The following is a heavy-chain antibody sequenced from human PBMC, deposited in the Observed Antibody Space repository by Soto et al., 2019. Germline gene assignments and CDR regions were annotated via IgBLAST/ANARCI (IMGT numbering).Heavy chain of an antibody. J-gene: IGHJ6*03. CDR2: MNPNSGNT. V-gene: IGHV1-8*01. D-gene: IGHD6-19*01. CDR1: GYTFTSYD. Sequence: GASVKVSCKASGYTFTSYDIYWVRQATGQGLEWMGWMNPNSGNTGYAQKFQGRVTMTRNTSISTAYMELSSLRSEDTAVYYCARDKAVAPYYYYMDVWGKGTTVTVSS. CDR3: ARDKAVAPYYYYMDV.